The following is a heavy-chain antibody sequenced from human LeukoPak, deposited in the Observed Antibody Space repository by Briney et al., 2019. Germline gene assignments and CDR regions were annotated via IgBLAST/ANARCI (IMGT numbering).Heavy chain of an antibody. J-gene: IGHJ6*02. CDR1: GFTFSSYW. CDR3: ARESGPARFYYYYGMDV. Sequence: PGGSLRLSCAASGFTFSSYWMSWVRQAPGKGLEWVAVIWYDGSNKYYADSVKGRFTISRDNSKNTLYLQMNSLRAEDTAAYYCARESGPARFYYYYGMDVWGQGTTVTVSS. CDR2: IWYDGSNK. V-gene: IGHV3-33*08. D-gene: IGHD2-2*01.